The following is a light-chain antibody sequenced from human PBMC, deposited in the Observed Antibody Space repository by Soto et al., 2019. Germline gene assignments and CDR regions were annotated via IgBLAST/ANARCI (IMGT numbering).Light chain of an antibody. V-gene: IGKV1-39*01. CDR1: HSIKTY. CDR3: QQSYSSPIT. J-gene: IGKJ5*01. Sequence: IQMTQSPSSLSASVGDRVSITCRTSHSIKTYLNWYQQKPGKAPKLLIYAASSLESGVPSRFSGSGSGTDFTLTISSLQPDDFAIYYCQQSYSSPITFGRGTRLEI. CDR2: AAS.